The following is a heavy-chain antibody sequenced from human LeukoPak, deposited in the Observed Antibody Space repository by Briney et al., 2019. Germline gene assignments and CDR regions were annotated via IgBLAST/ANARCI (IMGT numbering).Heavy chain of an antibody. D-gene: IGHD3-16*01. J-gene: IGHJ3*02. Sequence: GGSLRLSCAASGFTFSSYSMNWVRQAPGKGLEWVSSISSSSSYIYYADSVKGRFTISRDNSKNTLYLQVNSLRAEDTAVYYCAKLPLTYDAFDIWGQGTMVTVSS. V-gene: IGHV3-21*01. CDR1: GFTFSSYS. CDR2: ISSSSSYI. CDR3: AKLPLTYDAFDI.